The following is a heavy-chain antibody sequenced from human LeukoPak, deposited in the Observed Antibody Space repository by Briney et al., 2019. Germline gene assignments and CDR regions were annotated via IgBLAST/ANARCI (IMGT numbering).Heavy chain of an antibody. Sequence: PGRSLRLSCTASGFTIGDYAMSWFRQAPGKGLEWVGFIRSKAYGATTEYAASVKGRFTISRDDSKNTLYLQMNSLKTEDTAVYYCTTFWVLPHWDYWGQGTLVTVSS. V-gene: IGHV3-49*03. CDR3: TTFWVLPHWDY. CDR2: IRSKAYGATT. D-gene: IGHD1-26*01. J-gene: IGHJ4*02. CDR1: GFTIGDYA.